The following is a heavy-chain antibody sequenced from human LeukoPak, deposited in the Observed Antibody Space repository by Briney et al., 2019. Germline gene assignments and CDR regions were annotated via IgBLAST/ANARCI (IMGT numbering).Heavy chain of an antibody. D-gene: IGHD1-26*01. CDR3: TRHRSGSSSTNWFDP. J-gene: IGHJ5*02. CDR2: IRSKANSYAT. Sequence: GGSLRLSCAASGFTFSGSAMHWVRQASGKGLEWVGRIRSKANSYATAYAASVKCRFTISRDDSKNTAYLKMNSLTTADTAVYSCTRHRSGSSSTNWFDPWGQGTLVTVSS. CDR1: GFTFSGSA. V-gene: IGHV3-73*01.